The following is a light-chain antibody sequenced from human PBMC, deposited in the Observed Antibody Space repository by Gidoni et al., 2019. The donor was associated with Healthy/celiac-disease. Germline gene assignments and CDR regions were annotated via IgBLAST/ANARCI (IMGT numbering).Light chain of an antibody. V-gene: IGLV3-1*01. CDR1: KLGDNY. J-gene: IGLJ1*01. CDR3: QACDSSTALYV. CDR2: QDS. Sequence: SSELTQLPSVSVSPVQTASITCSGYKLGDNYACWYQQKPGQSPVLFIYQDSKRPSGIPERVSCSNSWNTATLTISGTQAMDESDYYCQACDSSTALYVFGTGTNVTVL.